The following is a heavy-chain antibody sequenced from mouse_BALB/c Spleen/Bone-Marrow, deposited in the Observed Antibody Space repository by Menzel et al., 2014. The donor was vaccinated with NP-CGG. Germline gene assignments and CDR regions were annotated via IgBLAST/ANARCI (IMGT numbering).Heavy chain of an antibody. Sequence: QVQLQQSGAELVKPGASVKLSCKASGYTFTSYWMHWVKQRPGQGLEWIGEINPSHGRTNYNEKFKTKATLTVDKSSSTAYMQLSSLASEDSAVYYCARNYGNTDYWGQGATLTVSS. CDR3: ARNYGNTDY. CDR2: INPSHGRT. D-gene: IGHD2-1*01. V-gene: IGHV1S81*02. CDR1: GYTFTSYW. J-gene: IGHJ2*01.